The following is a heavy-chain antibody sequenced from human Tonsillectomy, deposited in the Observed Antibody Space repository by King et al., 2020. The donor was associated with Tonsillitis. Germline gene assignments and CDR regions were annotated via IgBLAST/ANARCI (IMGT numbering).Heavy chain of an antibody. CDR3: ARGVVGATRFDY. CDR2: INNSGST. V-gene: IGHV4-34*01. CDR1: GGSFSGYY. Sequence: VQLQQWGAGLLKPSETLSLTCAVYGGSFSGYYWSWIRQPPGKGLEWIGEINNSGSTNFNPSLKSRVTISVDTSMKQFSLKLSSVTAADTAVYYCARGVVGATRFDYWGQGTLVTVSS. J-gene: IGHJ4*02. D-gene: IGHD1-26*01.